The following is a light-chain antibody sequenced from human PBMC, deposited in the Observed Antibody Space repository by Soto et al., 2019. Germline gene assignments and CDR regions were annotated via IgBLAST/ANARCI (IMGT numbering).Light chain of an antibody. V-gene: IGLV1-44*01. Sequence: QSALTQPPSASATPGQRVTISCSGSNSNIGTNTVDWYQQLPGTAPRLLIYTNNQRPSGVPQRFSGSKTGTSASLAIGGLQSEDGADYYCAAWDDSLGAYVFGTGDQGHRP. J-gene: IGLJ1*01. CDR1: NSNIGTNT. CDR3: AAWDDSLGAYV. CDR2: TNN.